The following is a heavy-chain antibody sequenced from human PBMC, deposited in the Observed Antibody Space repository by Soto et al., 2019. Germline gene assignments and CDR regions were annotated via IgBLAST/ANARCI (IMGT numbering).Heavy chain of an antibody. CDR2: NIPILGIA. Sequence: QVQLVQSGAEVKKPGSSVKVSCKASGGTFSSYTISWVRQAPGQGLEWMGRNIPILGIANYAQKFQGSVTIAADKYTSTAYMELSSLRSEATAVYYCASHRRYGSGWWGQGTLVTVSS. J-gene: IGHJ4*02. V-gene: IGHV1-69*02. CDR3: ASHRRYGSGW. D-gene: IGHD3-10*01. CDR1: GGTFSSYT.